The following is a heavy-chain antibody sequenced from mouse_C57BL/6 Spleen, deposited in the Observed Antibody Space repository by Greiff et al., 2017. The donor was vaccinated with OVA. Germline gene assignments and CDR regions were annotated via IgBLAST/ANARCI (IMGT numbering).Heavy chain of an antibody. J-gene: IGHJ4*01. CDR1: GYTFTSYG. V-gene: IGHV1-81*01. CDR2: IYPRSGNT. D-gene: IGHD1-1*01. Sequence: QVQLQQSGAELARPGASVKLSCKASGYTFTSYGISWVKQRTGQGLEWIGEIYPRSGNTYYNAKFKRQSTLTAHTSSSTAYMELRSLTSEKSEVYFCARERYGSSLYNAIDYWGQGTSVTVSS. CDR3: ARERYGSSLYNAIDY.